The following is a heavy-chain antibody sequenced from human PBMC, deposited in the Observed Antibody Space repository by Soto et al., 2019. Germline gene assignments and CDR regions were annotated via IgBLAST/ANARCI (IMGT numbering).Heavy chain of an antibody. Sequence: SEILSLTCTVSGGSIISYYWSWIRQPPGKGLEWIGYIYNSGRTNYNPSLKSRVTISVDTSKNQFSLSLYSVTAADTAVYYCARAAGFSTTWPIDYWGQGALVTVSS. CDR3: ARAAGFSTTWPIDY. CDR2: IYNSGRT. V-gene: IGHV4-59*01. CDR1: GGSIISYY. D-gene: IGHD2-2*01. J-gene: IGHJ4*02.